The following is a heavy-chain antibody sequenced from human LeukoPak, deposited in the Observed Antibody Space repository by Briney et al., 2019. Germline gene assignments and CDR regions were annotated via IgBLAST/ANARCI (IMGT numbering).Heavy chain of an antibody. CDR1: EFTFSSYS. D-gene: IGHD4-23*01. J-gene: IGHJ4*02. CDR2: ISSSSSYI. V-gene: IGHV3-21*01. Sequence: KPGGSLRLSCAASEFTFSSYSMNWVRQAPGKVLEWISSISSSSSYIYYADSVKGRFTISRDNAKNSLYLQMNSLRAEDTAVYYCARDYGGSSPFDYWGQGTLVTVSS. CDR3: ARDYGGSSPFDY.